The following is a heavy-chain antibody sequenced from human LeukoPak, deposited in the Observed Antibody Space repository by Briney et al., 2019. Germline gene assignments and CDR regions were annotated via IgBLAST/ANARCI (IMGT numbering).Heavy chain of an antibody. D-gene: IGHD4-17*01. V-gene: IGHV3-21*01. CDR3: ARATHDYGDYVVDY. J-gene: IGHJ4*02. Sequence: GGSLRLSCAASGFTFSSYSMNWVRQAPGKGLEWVSSISSSSSYIYYADSVKGRFTISRDNAKNSLYLQMNSLRAEDTAVYYCARATHDYGDYVVDYWGQGTLVTVSS. CDR1: GFTFSSYS. CDR2: ISSSSSYI.